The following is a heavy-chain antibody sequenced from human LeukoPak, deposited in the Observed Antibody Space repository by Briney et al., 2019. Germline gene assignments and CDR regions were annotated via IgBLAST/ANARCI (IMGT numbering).Heavy chain of an antibody. D-gene: IGHD6-13*01. J-gene: IGHJ3*02. Sequence: SETLSLTCAVSGYSISSGYYWGWIRQPPGKGLEWIGSIYHSGSTYYNPSLKSRVTISVDTSKNQFSLKLSSVTAAGTAVYYCARDLSSSYGGAFDIWGQGTMVTVSS. V-gene: IGHV4-38-2*02. CDR1: GYSISSGYY. CDR3: ARDLSSSYGGAFDI. CDR2: IYHSGST.